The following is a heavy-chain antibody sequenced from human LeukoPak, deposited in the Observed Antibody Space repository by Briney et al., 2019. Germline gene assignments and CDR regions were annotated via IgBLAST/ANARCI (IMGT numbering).Heavy chain of an antibody. CDR1: GFTFSSYA. CDR2: ISGSGGST. D-gene: IGHD2-15*01. J-gene: IGHJ4*02. Sequence: GGSLRLSCAASGFTFSSYAMSWVRQAPGKGLEWVSAISGSGGSTYYADSVKGRFTISRDNSKNTLYLQMNSLRAEDTAVYYCAKGGVCSGGSCYFDYWGQGTLVTVSS. V-gene: IGHV3-23*01. CDR3: AKGGVCSGGSCYFDY.